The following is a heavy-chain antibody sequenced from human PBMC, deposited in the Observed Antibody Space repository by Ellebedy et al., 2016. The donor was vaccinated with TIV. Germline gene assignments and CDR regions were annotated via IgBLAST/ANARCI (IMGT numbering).Heavy chain of an antibody. V-gene: IGHV3-30*01. Sequence: GESLKISCTASGFTFSHYAMHCVRQTPGKGLEWVAVTSYDGSNKYYPDSVKCRFTISRDNSKNTLYLQMNSLTPEDTAVYYCAREAGSLTTGGFDVWGQGTMVIVSS. D-gene: IGHD3-3*01. J-gene: IGHJ3*01. CDR3: AREAGSLTTGGFDV. CDR2: TSYDGSNK. CDR1: GFTFSHYA.